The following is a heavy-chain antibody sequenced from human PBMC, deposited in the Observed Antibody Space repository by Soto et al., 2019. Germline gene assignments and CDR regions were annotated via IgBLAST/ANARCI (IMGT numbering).Heavy chain of an antibody. V-gene: IGHV1-69*01. Sequence: QVQLVQSGAEVKKPGSSVKVSCKASGGTFRSYSISWVRQAPGQGLEWMGGIIPIFDITNYAQKFQGRVTITAYESTSTAYMELSSLGSDETAVYYCARPDEGGYSSNHHYYYALDVWGQGTTVTV. J-gene: IGHJ6*02. CDR1: GGTFRSYS. CDR2: IIPIFDIT. D-gene: IGHD3-22*01. CDR3: ARPDEGGYSSNHHYYYALDV.